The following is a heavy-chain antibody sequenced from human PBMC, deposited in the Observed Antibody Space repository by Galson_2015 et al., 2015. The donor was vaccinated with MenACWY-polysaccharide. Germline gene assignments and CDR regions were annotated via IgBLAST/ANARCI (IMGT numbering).Heavy chain of an antibody. CDR1: GFTFRSSS. V-gene: IGHV3-74*01. D-gene: IGHD2-8*01. CDR2: IMSAGSST. CDR3: ARDRRWTYDIPDNWFDP. Sequence: SLRLSCEASGFTFRSSSMRWVRQAPGKGLVWISRIMSAGSSTTYADYVQGRITISRDQAKNTLYLQMNSLRAEDTAVYFCARDRRWTYDIPDNWFDPWGQGTLVTVSS. J-gene: IGHJ5*02.